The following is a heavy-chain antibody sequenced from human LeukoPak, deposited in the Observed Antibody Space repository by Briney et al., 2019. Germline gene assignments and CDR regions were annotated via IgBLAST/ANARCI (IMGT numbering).Heavy chain of an antibody. V-gene: IGHV3-7*01. Sequence: GGSLRLSCSASGFTFSSYWMSWVRQAPGKGLEWVANIKQDGSEKYYVDSVKGRFTISRDNAKNSLYLQMNSLRAEDTAVYYCARSPPEAAGTHFDYWGQGTLVTVSS. D-gene: IGHD6-13*01. CDR1: GFTFSSYW. CDR2: IKQDGSEK. CDR3: ARSPPEAAGTHFDY. J-gene: IGHJ4*02.